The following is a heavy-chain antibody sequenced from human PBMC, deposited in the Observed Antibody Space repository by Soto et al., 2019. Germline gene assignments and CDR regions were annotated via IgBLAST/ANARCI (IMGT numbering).Heavy chain of an antibody. D-gene: IGHD3-10*01. CDR2: INWNGGST. Sequence: GGSLRLSCAASGFTFDDYGMTWVRQAPGKGLEWVSGINWNGGSTGYADSVKGRFTISRDNAKNSLYLQMNSLRAEDTALYYCARAYSGSGSYYYYGMDVWGQGTTVSVS. V-gene: IGHV3-20*04. CDR3: ARAYSGSGSYYYYGMDV. J-gene: IGHJ6*02. CDR1: GFTFDDYG.